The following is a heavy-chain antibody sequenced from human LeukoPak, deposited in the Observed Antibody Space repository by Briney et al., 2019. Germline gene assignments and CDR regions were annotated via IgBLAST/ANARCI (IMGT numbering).Heavy chain of an antibody. D-gene: IGHD2-15*01. CDR2: INPNSGGT. CDR1: GYTFTGYY. Sequence: ASVKVSCKASGYTFTGYYMHWVRQAPGQGLEWMGRINPNSGGTNYAQKFQGRVTMTRDTSISTAYMELSRLRSDDTAVYYCARPPRGYCGGGSCYDYWGQGTLSPSPQ. J-gene: IGHJ4*02. V-gene: IGHV1-2*06. CDR3: ARPPRGYCGGGSCYDY.